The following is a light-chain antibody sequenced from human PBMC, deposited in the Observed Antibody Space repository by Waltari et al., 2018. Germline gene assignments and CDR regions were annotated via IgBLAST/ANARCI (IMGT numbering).Light chain of an antibody. CDR1: QDISNG. V-gene: IGKV1-12*01. CDR2: GAF. J-gene: IGKJ1*01. Sequence: DIQMTQSPSSVSASVGDRVTITCRASQDISNGLAWYQQKPGKGPNLLIFGAFILQSGVPSRFSGSGSGTDFTLTISGLQPEDSATYFCQQGSSFPPTFGQGTKVEIK. CDR3: QQGSSFPPT.